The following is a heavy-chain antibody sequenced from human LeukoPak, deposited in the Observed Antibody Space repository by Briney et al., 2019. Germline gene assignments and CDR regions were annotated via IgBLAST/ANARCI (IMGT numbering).Heavy chain of an antibody. V-gene: IGHV3-48*04. CDR2: ISISSSISSSTTK. J-gene: IGHJ4*02. Sequence: GGSLRLSCAASGFTFSDYGMNWVRQAPGKGLEWVSYISISSSISSSTTKHYADSVKGRFTISRDNAKNSLYLQMNSLRAEDTAVYYCANSYLDYGEDYWGQGTLVTVSS. CDR3: ANSYLDYGEDY. CDR1: GFTFSDYG. D-gene: IGHD4-17*01.